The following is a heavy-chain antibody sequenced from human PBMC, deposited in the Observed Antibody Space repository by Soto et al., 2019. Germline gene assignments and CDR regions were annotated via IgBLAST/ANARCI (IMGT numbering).Heavy chain of an antibody. D-gene: IGHD2-21*02. V-gene: IGHV1-46*04. J-gene: IGHJ4*02. CDR2: VNPSGGHT. CDR3: ARGGHVVGVTAALDY. CDR1: GDTFTDYY. Sequence: QVQLVQSGAEVKKPGASVKVSCKASGDTFTDYYIHWVRQAPGQGLEWMGTVNPSGGHTTYAQHLLGRVTMTRDTSTSTLYMELTSLTSEDTAVYYCARGGHVVGVTAALDYWGQGTLVTVSS.